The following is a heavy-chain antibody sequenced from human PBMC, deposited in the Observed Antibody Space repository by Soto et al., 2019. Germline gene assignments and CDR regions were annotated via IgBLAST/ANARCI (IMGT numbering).Heavy chain of an antibody. Sequence: EVQLVESGGGLVQPGGSLRLSCAASGFTFSSYCMHWVRQAPGKGLVWVSRIRTDGSDTTYADSVKGRFTISRDNAKNTLYLQMNSLRVEDTAVYYCARETSGPHLYSDYWGKGTLVAVSS. CDR3: ARETSGPHLYSDY. D-gene: IGHD2-15*01. V-gene: IGHV3-74*01. CDR2: IRTDGSDT. J-gene: IGHJ4*02. CDR1: GFTFSSYC.